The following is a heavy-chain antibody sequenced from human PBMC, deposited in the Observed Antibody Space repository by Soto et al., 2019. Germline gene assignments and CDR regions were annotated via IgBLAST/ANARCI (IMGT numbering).Heavy chain of an antibody. D-gene: IGHD3-22*01. CDR2: ISYDGSNR. J-gene: IGHJ4*02. Sequence: QVQLVESGGGVVQPGRSLRLSYAASGFTFSSYGIHWVRQAPGKGLEWVAVISYDGSNRYYADSVKGRITISRDNSKNTLYLQMNSLRAEDTAVYYCAKGGYYDSSGYLGWLDYWGQGTLVTVSS. CDR3: AKGGYYDSSGYLGWLDY. V-gene: IGHV3-30*18. CDR1: GFTFSSYG.